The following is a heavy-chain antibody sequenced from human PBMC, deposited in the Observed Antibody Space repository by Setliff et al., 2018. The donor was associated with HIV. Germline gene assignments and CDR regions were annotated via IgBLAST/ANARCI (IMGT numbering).Heavy chain of an antibody. V-gene: IGHV3-30*02. CDR2: IRYDGSYR. CDR3: ARRERAYYYDSSGSVNDY. CDR1: GFTFSTYG. J-gene: IGHJ4*02. Sequence: GGSLRLSCAVSGFTFSTYGMHWVRQAPGKGLEWVAFIRYDGSYRYYVDSVKGRFTISRDNAKNFLYLQMNSLRAEDTALYYCARRERAYYYDSSGSVNDYWGQGTLVTVSS. D-gene: IGHD3-22*01.